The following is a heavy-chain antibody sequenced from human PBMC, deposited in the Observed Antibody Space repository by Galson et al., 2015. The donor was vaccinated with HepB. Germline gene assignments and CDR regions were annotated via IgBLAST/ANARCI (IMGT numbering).Heavy chain of an antibody. J-gene: IGHJ1*01. CDR3: ATKRFGSGSDPSPLFNN. CDR2: ISGNGGNT. V-gene: IGHV3-23*01. D-gene: IGHD3-10*01. Sequence: SLRLSCAASGFTFSSHAMNWVRQAPGKGLEWVSGISGNGGNTYYADSVRGRFTISRDNSKNTVYLQMNSLRAEDTAVYYFATKRFGSGSDPSPLFNNWGQGTLVTVSP. CDR1: GFTFSSHA.